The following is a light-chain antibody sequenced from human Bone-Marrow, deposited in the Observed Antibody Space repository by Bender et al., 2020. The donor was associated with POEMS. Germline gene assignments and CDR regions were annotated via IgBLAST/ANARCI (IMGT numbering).Light chain of an antibody. CDR1: TSDVGAYNY. V-gene: IGLV2-14*01. CDR2: DVS. Sequence: QSALTQPASVSGSPGQSIAISCNGTTSDVGAYNYVSWYQQHPGKAPKLLIYDVSNRPSGVSNRFSGSKSGNTASLTISGLQAEDEADYYCSSYTTSSTVAFGGGTKLTVL. J-gene: IGLJ2*01. CDR3: SSYTTSSTVA.